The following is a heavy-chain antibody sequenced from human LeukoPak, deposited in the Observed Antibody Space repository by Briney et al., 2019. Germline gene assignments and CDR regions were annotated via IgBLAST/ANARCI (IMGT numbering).Heavy chain of an antibody. CDR3: ARDKWPGLDY. D-gene: IGHD5-12*01. Sequence: GGSLRLSCAASGFTFSSYAMSWVRQAPGKGLEWVSVIYSGGSTYYADSVKGRFTISRDNSKNTLYLQMNSLRAEDTAVYYCARDKWPGLDYWGQGTLVTVSS. CDR1: GFTFSSYA. V-gene: IGHV3-66*01. J-gene: IGHJ4*02. CDR2: IYSGGST.